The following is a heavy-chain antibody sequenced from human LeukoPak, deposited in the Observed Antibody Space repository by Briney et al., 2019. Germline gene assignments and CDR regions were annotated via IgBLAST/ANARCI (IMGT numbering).Heavy chain of an antibody. CDR1: GFTVSSNY. V-gene: IGHV3-53*01. D-gene: IGHD1-26*01. CDR3: ARGLSGSYHYFDY. J-gene: IGHJ4*02. Sequence: PGESLRLSCAVSGFTVSSNYMSWVRQAPGKGLEWVSVIYSGGSTYYADSVKGRFTISRDNSKNTLYLQVNSLRAEDTAVYYCARGLSGSYHYFDYWGQGTLVTVSS. CDR2: IYSGGST.